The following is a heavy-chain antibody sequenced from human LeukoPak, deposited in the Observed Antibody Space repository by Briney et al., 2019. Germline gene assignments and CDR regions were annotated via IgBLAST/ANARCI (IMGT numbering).Heavy chain of an antibody. V-gene: IGHV3-7*01. J-gene: IGHJ3*02. D-gene: IGHD4-17*01. CDR2: IKQDGSEK. CDR1: GFTFSSYW. CDR3: AKEGDYGDYVGIAFDI. Sequence: GGSLRLSCAASGFTFSSYWMSWVRQAPGKGLEWVANIKQDGSEKYYVDSVKGRFTISRDNARNSLYLQMNSLRAEDTAVYYCAKEGDYGDYVGIAFDIWGQGTMVTVSS.